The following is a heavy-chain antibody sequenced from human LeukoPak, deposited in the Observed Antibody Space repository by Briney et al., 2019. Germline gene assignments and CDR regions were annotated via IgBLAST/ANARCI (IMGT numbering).Heavy chain of an antibody. J-gene: IGHJ4*02. CDR3: ARVSSNPYSRGYYHFDY. CDR2: ISSTGAYI. Sequence: KSGGSLRLSCAASGFAFNTYTMNWVRQFPGKGLEWVSSISSTGAYIYHADSMDGRFTVSRDNARNLLYLHMNSLRAEDSAMYFCARVSSNPYSRGYYHFDYWGQGTLVTVSS. D-gene: IGHD6-25*01. V-gene: IGHV3-21*01. CDR1: GFAFNTYT.